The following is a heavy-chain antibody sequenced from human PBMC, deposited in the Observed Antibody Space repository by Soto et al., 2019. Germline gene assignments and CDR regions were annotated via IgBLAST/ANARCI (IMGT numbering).Heavy chain of an antibody. J-gene: IGHJ4*02. D-gene: IGHD2-2*01. V-gene: IGHV4-34*01. CDR1: GGSLSDYY. Sequence: PSETLSLTCAVSGGSLSDYYWSWIRQPPGKGLEWIGEISHSGNTNYNPSLKSRALISVDASKNQFSLRLSSVTAADTAVYYCARGGLGYCTSSTCYPFDYWGQRTLVTVSS. CDR2: ISHSGNT. CDR3: ARGGLGYCTSSTCYPFDY.